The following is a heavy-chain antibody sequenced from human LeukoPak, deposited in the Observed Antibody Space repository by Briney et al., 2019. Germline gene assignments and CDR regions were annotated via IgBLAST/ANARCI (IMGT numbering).Heavy chain of an antibody. V-gene: IGHV3-66*01. Sequence: PGGSLRLSCAASGFTFSNYNMTWVRQAPGKGLEWVSVIYSGGSTYYADSVKGRFTISRDNSKNTLYLQMNSLRAEDTAVYYCAREGVSGSYYFDYWGQGTLVTVSS. D-gene: IGHD2-15*01. CDR1: GFTFSNYN. CDR2: IYSGGST. J-gene: IGHJ4*02. CDR3: AREGVSGSYYFDY.